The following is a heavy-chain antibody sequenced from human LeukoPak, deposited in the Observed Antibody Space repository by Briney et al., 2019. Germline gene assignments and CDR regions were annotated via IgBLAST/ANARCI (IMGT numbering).Heavy chain of an antibody. J-gene: IGHJ3*02. CDR3: ARGTAYYYDSSGRGAFDI. D-gene: IGHD3-22*01. CDR1: GGPISSYY. CDR2: IYTSGST. Sequence: PSETLSLTCTVSGGPISSYYWSWIRQPAGKGLEWIGRIYTSGSTNYNPSLKSRVTISVDKSKNQFSLKLSSVTAADTAVYYCARGTAYYYDSSGRGAFDIWGQGTMVTVSS. V-gene: IGHV4-4*07.